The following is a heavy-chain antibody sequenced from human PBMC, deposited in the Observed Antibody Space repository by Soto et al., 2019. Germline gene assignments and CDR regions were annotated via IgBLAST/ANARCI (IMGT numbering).Heavy chain of an antibody. CDR2: IYYSGST. Sequence: PSETLSLTCTVSGGSISSSSYYWGWIRQPPGKGLEWIGSIYYSGSTYNNPSLKSRVTISVDTSKNQFSLKLSSVTAADTAVYYCARKATVRGVIGYYYYGMDVWGQGTTVTVSS. V-gene: IGHV4-39*01. D-gene: IGHD3-10*01. CDR3: ARKATVRGVIGYYYYGMDV. J-gene: IGHJ6*02. CDR1: GGSISSSSYY.